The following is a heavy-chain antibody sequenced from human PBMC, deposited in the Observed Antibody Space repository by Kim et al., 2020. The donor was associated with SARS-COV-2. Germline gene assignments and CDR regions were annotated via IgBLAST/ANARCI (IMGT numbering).Heavy chain of an antibody. J-gene: IGHJ4*02. D-gene: IGHD3-3*01. Sequence: GGSLRLSCAASGFTFSSFAMSWVRQAPEMGLEWVSAISGSGDPTYHADSVKGRFTISRDNSKNTLYLQMNSLRAEDTAVYYCAKGFTPDFWGQGTLVTVS. CDR2: ISGSGDPT. CDR3: AKGFTPDF. V-gene: IGHV3-23*01. CDR1: GFTFSSFA.